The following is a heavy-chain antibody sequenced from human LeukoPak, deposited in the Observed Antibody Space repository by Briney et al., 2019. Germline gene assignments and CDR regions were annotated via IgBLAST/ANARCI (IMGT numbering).Heavy chain of an antibody. V-gene: IGHV3-21*01. CDR1: GFILSDYN. CDR2: IAISGTYI. J-gene: IGHJ4*02. CDR3: TRDLSATARAYDY. D-gene: IGHD1-26*01. Sequence: GGSLRLSCAASGFILSDYNMNWVRQAPGKGLEWVSFIAISGTYITYADSVKGRFTISRDNAKNSLYLQMNSLRAEDTAVYYCTRDLSATARAYDYWGQGTLVTVSS.